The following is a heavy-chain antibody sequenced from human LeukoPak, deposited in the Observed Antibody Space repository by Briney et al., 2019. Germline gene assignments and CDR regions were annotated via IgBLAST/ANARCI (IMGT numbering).Heavy chain of an antibody. D-gene: IGHD3-10*01. V-gene: IGHV3-30*03. CDR1: GFTFSNYG. CDR3: ARDPPPGYGPSGAVDY. Sequence: GGSLRLSCAASGFTFSNYGMHWVRQAPGKGLEWVAVISYDGSNKYYVDSVKGRFTISRDNSKSTLYLQMNSLRAEDTAVYYCARDPPPGYGPSGAVDYWGQGTLVTVSS. J-gene: IGHJ4*02. CDR2: ISYDGSNK.